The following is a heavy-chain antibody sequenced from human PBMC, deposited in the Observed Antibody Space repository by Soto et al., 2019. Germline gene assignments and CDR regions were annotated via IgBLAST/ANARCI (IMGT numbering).Heavy chain of an antibody. CDR3: ARSLGLAAAGGLDN. D-gene: IGHD6-13*01. Sequence: GGSLRLSCAASGFTFSSYAMSGVRQAPGKGLEWVSSISGSGGHTHYADSAKGRFTISRDSAQNSVSLQMNSLRAEDTGVYYCARSLGLAAAGGLDNWGQGALVTVSS. J-gene: IGHJ4*02. CDR1: GFTFSSYA. CDR2: ISGSGGHT. V-gene: IGHV3-23*01.